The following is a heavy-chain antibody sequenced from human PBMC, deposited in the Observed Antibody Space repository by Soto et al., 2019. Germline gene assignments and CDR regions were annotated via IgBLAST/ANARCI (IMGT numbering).Heavy chain of an antibody. CDR1: GGSVTSGSYY. V-gene: IGHV4-61*01. J-gene: IGHJ4*02. D-gene: IGHD5-12*01. CDR2: IYSSGGT. CDR3: ARDGDGYNN. Sequence: QVQLQESGPGLVKPSETLSLTCSVSGGSVTSGSYYWSWIRQPPGKGLEWIGYIYSSGGTSYNPSLKSRVTISVDTSKNQFSLKLTSVTAVDTAVYYCARDGDGYNNWGQGTLVTVSS.